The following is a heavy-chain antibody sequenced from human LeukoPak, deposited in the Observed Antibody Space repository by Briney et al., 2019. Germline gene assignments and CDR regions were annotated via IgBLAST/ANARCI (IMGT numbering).Heavy chain of an antibody. CDR2: IRSKAYGGAT. CDR3: TSRSGAKSYYSYGMDV. V-gene: IGHV3-49*03. CDR1: GFTFGDYA. D-gene: IGHD3-10*01. J-gene: IGHJ6*02. Sequence: PGRSLRLSCTASGFTFGDYAMSWFRQAPGKGLEWVGFIRSKAYGGATEYAASVKGRFTISRDDSKSIDYLQMNSLKTEDTAVYYCTSRSGAKSYYSYGMDVWGQGTTVTVSS.